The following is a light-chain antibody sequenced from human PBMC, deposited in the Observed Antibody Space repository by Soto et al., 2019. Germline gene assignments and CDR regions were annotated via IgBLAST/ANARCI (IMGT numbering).Light chain of an antibody. J-gene: IGKJ1*01. CDR1: QSVSRIY. Sequence: EIVLTQAPCTLSLSPVEIATLSCRASQSVSRIYLDWAQLKHSHAPAPRIHVSGGTSSAIRNRYRGSGTGPDFDFTITRLELEDDAVDDCQHYRSSRPRTFGQGTKVDIK. V-gene: IGKV3-20*01. CDR2: VSG. CDR3: QHYRSSRPRT.